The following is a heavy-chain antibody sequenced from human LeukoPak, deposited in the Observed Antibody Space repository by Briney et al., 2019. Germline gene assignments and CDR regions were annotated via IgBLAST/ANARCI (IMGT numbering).Heavy chain of an antibody. V-gene: IGHV1-46*01. Sequence: ASVKVSCKASGYTLTSYYMHWVRQAPGQGLEWMGIINPSGGSTSYAQKFQGRVTMTRDMSTSTVYMELSSLRSEDTAVYYCARDRLLVVVPAATPGNWFDPWGQGTLVTVSS. CDR1: GYTLTSYY. CDR3: ARDRLLVVVPAATPGNWFDP. CDR2: INPSGGST. D-gene: IGHD2-2*01. J-gene: IGHJ5*02.